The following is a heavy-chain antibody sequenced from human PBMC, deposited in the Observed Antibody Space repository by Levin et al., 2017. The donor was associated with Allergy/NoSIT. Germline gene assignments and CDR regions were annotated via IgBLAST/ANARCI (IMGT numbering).Heavy chain of an antibody. D-gene: IGHD6-6*01. V-gene: IGHV3-53*01. Sequence: GESLKISCAASGFTVSSNYMSWVRQAPGKGLEWVSVIYSGGSTYYADSVKGRFTISRDNSKNTLYLQMNSLRAEDTAVYYCARDGEVAARRYNYYYYGMDVWGQGTTVTVSS. CDR1: GFTVSSNY. J-gene: IGHJ6*02. CDR2: IYSGGST. CDR3: ARDGEVAARRYNYYYYGMDV.